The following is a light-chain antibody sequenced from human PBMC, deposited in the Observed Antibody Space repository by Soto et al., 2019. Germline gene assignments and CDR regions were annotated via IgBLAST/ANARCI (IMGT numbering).Light chain of an antibody. CDR3: CSYAGNSRV. V-gene: IGLV2-11*01. CDR1: SSDVDGYDY. CDR2: DVS. Sequence: QSALTQPRSVSGSPGQSVTLSCTGTSSDVDGYDYVSWYQQHPDKAPKLIIYDVSRRPSGVPDRFSGSKSDNTASLTISGLQAEDDADYYCCSYAGNSRVFGTGTKVTVL. J-gene: IGLJ1*01.